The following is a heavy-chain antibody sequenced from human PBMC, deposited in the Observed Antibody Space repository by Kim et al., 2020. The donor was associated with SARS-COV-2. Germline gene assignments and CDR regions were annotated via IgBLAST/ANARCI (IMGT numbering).Heavy chain of an antibody. CDR2: IWYDGSNK. Sequence: GGSLRLSCAASVFTFSSYGMHWVRQAPGKGLEWVAVIWYDGSNKYYADSVKGRFTISRDNSKTTLYLQMNSLRAEDTAVYYCARDWGRVSITWTPLDYWGQGTLVTVSS. CDR1: VFTFSSYG. V-gene: IGHV3-33*01. J-gene: IGHJ4*02. D-gene: IGHD6-13*01. CDR3: ARDWGRVSITWTPLDY.